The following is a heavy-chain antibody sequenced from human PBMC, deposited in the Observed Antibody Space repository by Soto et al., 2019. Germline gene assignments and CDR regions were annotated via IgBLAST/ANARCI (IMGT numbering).Heavy chain of an antibody. D-gene: IGHD3-3*01. Sequence: QVQLVQSGAEVKKPGASVKVSCKASGYTFTSYAMHWVRQAPGQRLEGMGWINAGNGNTKYSQKFQGRVTITRDTSASTAYMELSSLRSEDTAVYYCARDFWSGYSTSNYYGMDVWGQGTTVTVSS. V-gene: IGHV1-3*01. CDR1: GYTFTSYA. CDR2: INAGNGNT. J-gene: IGHJ6*02. CDR3: ARDFWSGYSTSNYYGMDV.